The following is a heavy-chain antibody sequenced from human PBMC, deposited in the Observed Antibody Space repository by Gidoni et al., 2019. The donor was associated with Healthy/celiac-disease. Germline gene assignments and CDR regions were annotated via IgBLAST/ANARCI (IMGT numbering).Heavy chain of an antibody. CDR2: IWYDGSNK. CDR1: GFTFSSYG. Sequence: QVQLVESGGGVVQPGRSLRLSCAASGFTFSSYGLHGVRQAPGKGLEWVAVIWYDGSNKYYADSVKGRFTISRDNSKNTLYLQMNSLRAEDTAVYYCARDPAGYSSSWYGFDFWFDPWGQGTLVTVSS. V-gene: IGHV3-33*01. CDR3: ARDPAGYSSSWYGFDFWFDP. D-gene: IGHD6-13*01. J-gene: IGHJ5*02.